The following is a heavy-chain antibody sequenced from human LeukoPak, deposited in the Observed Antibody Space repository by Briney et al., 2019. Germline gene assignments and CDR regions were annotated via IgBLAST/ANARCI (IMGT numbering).Heavy chain of an antibody. V-gene: IGHV1-2*02. Sequence: ASVKVSCKASGYTFTGYYMHWVRLAPGQGLEWMGWINPNSGGTNYAQKFQGRVTMTRDTSISTAYMELSRLRSDDTAVYYCARDLTYGDYEGGDIWGQGTLVTVSS. D-gene: IGHD4-17*01. CDR2: INPNSGGT. J-gene: IGHJ4*02. CDR1: GYTFTGYY. CDR3: ARDLTYGDYEGGDI.